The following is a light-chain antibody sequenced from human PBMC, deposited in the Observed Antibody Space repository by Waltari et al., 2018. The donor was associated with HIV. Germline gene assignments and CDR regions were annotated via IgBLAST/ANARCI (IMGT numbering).Light chain of an antibody. CDR3: QRYNSFPFS. CDR2: KAS. J-gene: IGKJ2*03. V-gene: IGKV1-5*03. CDR1: QNIGSW. Sequence: DVQMTQSPSALPASVGDRVPITCRASQNIGSWLAWYQQRPGKAPKVLISKASALESGVPSRFSGSGSETEFNFTISGLQPDDFATYYCQRYNSFPFSFGQGTKLEIK.